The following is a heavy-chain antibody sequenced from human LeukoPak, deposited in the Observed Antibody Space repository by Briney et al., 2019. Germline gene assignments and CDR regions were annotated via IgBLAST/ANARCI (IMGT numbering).Heavy chain of an antibody. J-gene: IGHJ5*02. CDR1: GGSISSYY. V-gene: IGHV4-59*01. CDR3: ARRTYSSGNWWFDP. CDR2: IYYSGST. D-gene: IGHD6-19*01. Sequence: SETLSLTCTVSGGSISSYYWSWIRQPPGKGLEWIGYIYYSGSTNYNPSLKSRVTISVDTSKNQFSLKLSSVTAADTAVYYCARRTYSSGNWWFDPWGQGTLVTVSS.